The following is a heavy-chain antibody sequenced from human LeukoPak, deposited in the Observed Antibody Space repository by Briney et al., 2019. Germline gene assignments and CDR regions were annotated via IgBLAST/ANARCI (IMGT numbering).Heavy chain of an antibody. CDR2: IYHSGST. D-gene: IGHD6-13*01. CDR3: ARLGGIAAASPLNWFDL. J-gene: IGHJ5*02. CDR1: GYSISSGYY. V-gene: IGHV4-38-2*02. Sequence: PSETLSLACTVSGYSISSGYYWGWIRQPPGKGLEWIGSIYHSGSTYYNPSLKSRVTISVDTSKNQYSLKLSSETAVDTAVYYCARLGGIAAASPLNWFDLWGQGTLVTVSS.